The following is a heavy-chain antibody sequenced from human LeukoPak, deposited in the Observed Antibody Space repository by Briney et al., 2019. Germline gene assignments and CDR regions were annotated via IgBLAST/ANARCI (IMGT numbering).Heavy chain of an antibody. CDR3: ARNPAYCTSTSCYNDY. J-gene: IGHJ4*02. Sequence: GASVKVSCKASRYTFTIYYMHWVRQAPGQGLEWMGWINPNSGGTSYARRFQGRVTMTRDTSISTAYMELSRLTSDDTAVYYCARNPAYCTSTSCYNDYWGQGTLVTVSS. CDR1: RYTFTIYY. CDR2: INPNSGGT. D-gene: IGHD2-2*02. V-gene: IGHV1-2*02.